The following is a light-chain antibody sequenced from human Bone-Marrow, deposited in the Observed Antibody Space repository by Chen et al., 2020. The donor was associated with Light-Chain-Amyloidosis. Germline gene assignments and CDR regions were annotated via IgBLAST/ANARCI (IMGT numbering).Light chain of an antibody. CDR3: MSWHNSAWE. Sequence: QALLTHPPSLSPSPGAPASLPCTLPSGMNVGAYRIYWYQQKPGSPPQFLLNYKSEPDKQQGSKVPSRFSGSKDVSANAGVLLISGLQAEDEADYYGMSWHNSAWEFGGGTKVTVL. CDR1: SGMNVGAYR. J-gene: IGLJ3*02. V-gene: IGLV5-45*02. CDR2: YKSEPDK.